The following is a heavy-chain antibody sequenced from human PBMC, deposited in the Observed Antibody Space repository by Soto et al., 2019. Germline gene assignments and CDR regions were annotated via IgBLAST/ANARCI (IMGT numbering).Heavy chain of an antibody. V-gene: IGHV3-30*03. CDR2: ISYDGSNK. D-gene: IGHD6-13*01. Sequence: QVQLVESGGGVVQPGRSLRLSCAASGFTFSSYGMHWVRQAPGKGLEWVSVISYDGSNKYYADSVKGRFTISRDNSKNPLYLQMTSLTAEDTGVYYCAITAAFGIAAAGTNFDYWGQGTLVTVSS. CDR3: AITAAFGIAAAGTNFDY. J-gene: IGHJ4*02. CDR1: GFTFSSYG.